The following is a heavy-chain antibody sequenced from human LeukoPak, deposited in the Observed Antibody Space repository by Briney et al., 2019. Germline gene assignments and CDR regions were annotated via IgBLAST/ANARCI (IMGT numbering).Heavy chain of an antibody. CDR3: AKRRDQSSDGAFDY. CDR1: GFTFSSYA. D-gene: IGHD6-19*01. CDR2: ISSSGGST. J-gene: IGHJ4*02. V-gene: IGHV3-23*01. Sequence: PGGSLRLSCAASGFTFSSYAMRWARQAPGKGLEWVSAISSSGGSTHYADSVKGRFTISRDNSKNTLYLQMNSLRAEDTAVYYCAKRRDQSSDGAFDYWGQGTLVTVSS.